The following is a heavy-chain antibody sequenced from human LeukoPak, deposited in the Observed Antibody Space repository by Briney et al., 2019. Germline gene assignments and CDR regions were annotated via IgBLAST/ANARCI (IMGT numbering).Heavy chain of an antibody. CDR2: IYSSGST. J-gene: IGHJ4*02. V-gene: IGHV4-4*07. CDR3: ARGMAREFDY. Sequence: PSETLSLTCTVSGGSIRSYYWSWIRQPAGKGLEWIGRIYSSGSTNYNPSLKSRVTISVDTSMNQFSLKLSSVTAADTAVYYCARGMAREFDYWGQGTLVTVSS. D-gene: IGHD3-10*01. CDR1: GGSIRSYY.